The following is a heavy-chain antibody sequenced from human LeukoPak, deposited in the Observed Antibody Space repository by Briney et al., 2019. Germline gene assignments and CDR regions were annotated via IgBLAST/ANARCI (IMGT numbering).Heavy chain of an antibody. Sequence: ASEKVSCKASGYTFTGYYMHWVRQAPGQGLEWMGWISAYNDNTNYAQKLQGRVTMTTDTSTSTAYMELRSLRSDYTAVYYCARETPVGACFDYWGQGTLVTVSS. CDR2: ISAYNDNT. CDR1: GYTFTGYY. J-gene: IGHJ4*02. V-gene: IGHV1-18*04. CDR3: ARETPVGACFDY. D-gene: IGHD2-15*01.